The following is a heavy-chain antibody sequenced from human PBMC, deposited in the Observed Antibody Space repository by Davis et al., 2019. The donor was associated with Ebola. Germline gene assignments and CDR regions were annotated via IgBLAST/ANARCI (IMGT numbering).Heavy chain of an antibody. CDR1: GGSFSGYY. Sequence: TLSLTCAVYGGSFSGYYWSWIRQPPGKGLEWIGEINHSGSTNYNPSLKSRVTISVDTSKNQFSLKLGSVTAADTAVYYCARATQSWFDPWGQGTLVTVSS. CDR3: ARATQSWFDP. CDR2: INHSGST. V-gene: IGHV4-34*01. J-gene: IGHJ5*02. D-gene: IGHD1-1*01.